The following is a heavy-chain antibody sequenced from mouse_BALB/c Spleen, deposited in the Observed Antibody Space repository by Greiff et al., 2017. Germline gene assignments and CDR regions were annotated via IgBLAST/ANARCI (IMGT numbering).Heavy chain of an antibody. CDR3: ARYLRATHYAMDY. V-gene: IGHV2-2*02. J-gene: IGHJ4*01. CDR1: GFSLTSYG. Sequence: VQLVESGPGLVQPSQTLSISCTVSGFSLTSYGVHWVRQSPGKGLEWLGVICSGGSTAYNAAFISRLSNSTNNTKNHVFFKMNSLQANDTAIYYCARYLRATHYAMDYWGQGTSVTVSS. CDR2: ICSGGST. D-gene: IGHD3-3*01.